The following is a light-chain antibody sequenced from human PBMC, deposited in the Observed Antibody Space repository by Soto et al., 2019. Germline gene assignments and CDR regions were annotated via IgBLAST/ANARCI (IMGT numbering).Light chain of an antibody. CDR3: TPFTSSNTWV. J-gene: IGLJ3*02. V-gene: IGLV2-14*03. CDR2: EVS. CDR1: SSDVGGYNY. Sequence: QSVRTQPASVSGSPGQSITISCTGTSSDVGGYNYVSWFQQHPGKAPKLKIYEVSNRPSGVSNRFSGSKSGYTASLTISELQAEDEADYYCTPFTSSNTWVFGGGTKVTVL.